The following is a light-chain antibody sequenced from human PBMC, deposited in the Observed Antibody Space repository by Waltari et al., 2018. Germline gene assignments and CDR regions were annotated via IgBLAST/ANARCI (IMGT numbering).Light chain of an antibody. CDR1: HRVLVTSNNRNN. J-gene: IGKJ4*01. CDR2: WAS. CDR3: QQYYGTPLT. Sequence: IVLTQSPDSLAVPWAKRATLYCQSYHRVLVTSNNRNNLAWHQQRPGQAPKMIIYWASTRESGVPDRFNGSGSGTDFTLTITSLQPEDVAVYYCQQYYGTPLTFGGGTKVEIK. V-gene: IGKV4-1*01.